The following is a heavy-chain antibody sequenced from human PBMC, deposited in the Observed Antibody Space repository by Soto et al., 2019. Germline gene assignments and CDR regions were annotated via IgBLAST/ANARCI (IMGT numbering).Heavy chain of an antibody. CDR3: ASWDLSSGYYSAAAFDI. V-gene: IGHV1-2*02. CDR2: INPNSGGT. J-gene: IGHJ3*02. CDR1: GYTFTGYY. D-gene: IGHD3-22*01. Sequence: ASVNVSCKSSGYTFTGYYIHWVRQAPGQGLEWMGWINPNSGGTNYAQKFQGRVTMTRDTSISTAYMELSRLRSDDTAVYYCASWDLSSGYYSAAAFDIWGQGTMVTVSS.